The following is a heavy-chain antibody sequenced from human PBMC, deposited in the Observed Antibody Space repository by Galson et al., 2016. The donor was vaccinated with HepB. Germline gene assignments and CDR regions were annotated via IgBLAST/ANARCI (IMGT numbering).Heavy chain of an antibody. CDR2: LDWDDDK. CDR1: GFSLSTRGMC. CDR3: ARVYYYDGSGYYGEHALGI. J-gene: IGHJ3*02. D-gene: IGHD3-22*01. V-gene: IGHV2-70*01. Sequence: PALVKPTQTLTLTCTFSGFSLSTRGMCVSWIRQPPGKALEWLALLDWDDDKYYNPSLRTRLTISKDTSKNQVVLRMTNVDPVDTGTYYCARVYYYDGSGYYGEHALGIWGQGTMVTFSS.